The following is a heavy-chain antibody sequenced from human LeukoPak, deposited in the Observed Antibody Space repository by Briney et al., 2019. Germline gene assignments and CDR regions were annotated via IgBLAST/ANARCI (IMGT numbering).Heavy chain of an antibody. Sequence: GGSLRLSCAASGFTFSSYSMNWVRQAPGKGLEWVSSISSSSSYIYYSDSVKGRFTISRDNAKNPMYLQMNSLRAEDTAVYYCARCGGGNPRWFDPWGQGTLVTVSS. CDR2: ISSSSSYI. CDR3: ARCGGGNPRWFDP. CDR1: GFTFSSYS. V-gene: IGHV3-21*01. D-gene: IGHD4-23*01. J-gene: IGHJ5*02.